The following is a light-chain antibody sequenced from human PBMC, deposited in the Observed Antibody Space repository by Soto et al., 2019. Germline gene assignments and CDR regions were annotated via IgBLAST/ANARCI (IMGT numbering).Light chain of an antibody. J-gene: IGKJ1*01. V-gene: IGKV3-20*01. Sequence: EIVLTQSPGTLSLSPGERATLSCRASQSVSSNYLAWYQQKPGQAPRLLIFGASSRASGIPDRFSGSGSGTDFTLTIGRLEPEDFAVYYCQQYGRSPATFGQGTKVVIK. CDR3: QQYGRSPAT. CDR2: GAS. CDR1: QSVSSNY.